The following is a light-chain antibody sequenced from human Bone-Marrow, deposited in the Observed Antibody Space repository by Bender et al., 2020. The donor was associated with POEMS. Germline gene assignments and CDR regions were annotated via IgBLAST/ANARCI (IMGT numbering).Light chain of an antibody. CDR3: QVWHSNTYYPSVV. CDR2: EGS. J-gene: IGLJ2*01. CDR1: YNDIGVYNY. Sequence: QSALTQPPSASGSLGQSVTISCAGTYNDIGVYNYVSWYQQHPGKAPKLMVYEGSKRPSGVSNRFSGSNSGNTATLTIGRVEAGDEADYYCQVWHSNTYYPSVVVGGGTKMTVL. V-gene: IGLV2-8*01.